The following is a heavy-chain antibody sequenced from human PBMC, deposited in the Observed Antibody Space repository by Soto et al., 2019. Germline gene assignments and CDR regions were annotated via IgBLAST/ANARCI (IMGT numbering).Heavy chain of an antibody. Sequence: GESLKSSCNGAGYSFTSYWIGCVRQIPGKVLELMGIIYPGDSDTRYSPSFQGQVTISADKSISTAYLQWSSLKASDTAMYYCERHYYYAPCDYGMDVWGQGTTVTVSS. D-gene: IGHD3-10*01. CDR1: GYSFTSYW. V-gene: IGHV5-51*01. CDR3: ERHYYYAPCDYGMDV. CDR2: IYPGDSDT. J-gene: IGHJ6*02.